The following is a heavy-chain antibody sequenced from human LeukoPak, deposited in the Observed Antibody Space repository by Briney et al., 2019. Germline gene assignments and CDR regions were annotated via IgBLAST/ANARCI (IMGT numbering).Heavy chain of an antibody. D-gene: IGHD3-22*01. Sequence: GGSLRLSCAASGFTFSSYAMSWVRQAPGKGLEWVSAISGSGGSTYYADSVKGRFTISRDNSKNTLYLQMNSLRAEDSAVYYCAKLMIVVVITNSDAFDIWGQGTRVSVSS. CDR3: AKLMIVVVITNSDAFDI. V-gene: IGHV3-23*01. J-gene: IGHJ3*02. CDR1: GFTFSSYA. CDR2: ISGSGGST.